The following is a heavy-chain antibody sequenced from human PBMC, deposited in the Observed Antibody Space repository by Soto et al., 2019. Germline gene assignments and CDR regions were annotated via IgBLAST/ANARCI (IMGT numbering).Heavy chain of an antibody. D-gene: IGHD4-17*01. J-gene: IGHJ3*02. Sequence: ASVKVSCKASGYTFTGYYMHWVRQAPGQGLEWMGWINPNSGGTNYAQKFQGWVTMTRDTSISTAYMELSRLRSDDTAVYYCARQGSDYGGNPGPTGGDDAFDIWGQGTMVTVSS. CDR2: INPNSGGT. CDR3: ARQGSDYGGNPGPTGGDDAFDI. CDR1: GYTFTGYY. V-gene: IGHV1-2*04.